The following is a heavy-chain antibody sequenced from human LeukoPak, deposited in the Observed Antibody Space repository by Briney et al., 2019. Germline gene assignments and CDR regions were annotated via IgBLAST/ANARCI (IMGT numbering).Heavy chain of an antibody. CDR2: IKSDGGT. J-gene: IGHJ4*02. Sequence: HPGGSLRLSCAASGFAFSVSWMHWVRQAPGKGLVWVSVIKSDGGTAYADSVKGRFTISRDNAKNTVYLQMNSLRDEDTAVYYCAKDYFGSLEYWGQGTLVTVSP. CDR1: GFAFSVSW. V-gene: IGHV3-74*03. D-gene: IGHD2/OR15-2a*01. CDR3: AKDYFGSLEY.